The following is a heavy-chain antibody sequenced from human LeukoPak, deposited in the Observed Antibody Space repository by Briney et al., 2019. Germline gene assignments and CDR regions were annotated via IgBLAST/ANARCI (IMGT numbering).Heavy chain of an antibody. CDR1: GFTFGSYW. Sequence: GGSLRLSCAASGFTFGSYWMSWVRQAPGKGLEWVANIKQDGSEKYYVDSVKGRFTISRDNAKNSLYLQMNSLRAEDTAVYYCARAFRSDYWGQGTLVTVSS. CDR3: ARAFRSDY. CDR2: IKQDGSEK. J-gene: IGHJ4*02. V-gene: IGHV3-7*01. D-gene: IGHD1-14*01.